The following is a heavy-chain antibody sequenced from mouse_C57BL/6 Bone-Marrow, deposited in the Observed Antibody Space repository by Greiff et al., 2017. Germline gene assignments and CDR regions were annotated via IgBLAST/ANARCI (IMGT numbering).Heavy chain of an antibody. CDR2: IYPRSGNN. Sequence: QVQLQQSGAELARPGASVKLSCKASGYTFTSYGISWVKQRTGQGLEWIGEIYPRSGNNYYNEKFKGKATLTADKSSSTAYMELRGLTSEDSAVYFCASWGSYFYFDYWGQGTTLTVSS. J-gene: IGHJ2*01. V-gene: IGHV1-81*01. D-gene: IGHD2-12*01. CDR3: ASWGSYFYFDY. CDR1: GYTFTSYG.